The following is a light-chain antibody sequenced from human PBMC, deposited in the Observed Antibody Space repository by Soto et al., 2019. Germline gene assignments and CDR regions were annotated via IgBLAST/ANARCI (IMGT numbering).Light chain of an antibody. J-gene: IGKJ2*03. V-gene: IGKV3-20*01. CDR1: QSVSSNY. Sequence: EIVLTQSPATLSLSPGERATLSCRASQSVSSNYLAWYQQKPGQAPRLLIYDASTRATGIPDRFSGSGSGTDFTLTISRLEPEDFALYYCQQYGSSPPYSFGQGT. CDR2: DAS. CDR3: QQYGSSPPYS.